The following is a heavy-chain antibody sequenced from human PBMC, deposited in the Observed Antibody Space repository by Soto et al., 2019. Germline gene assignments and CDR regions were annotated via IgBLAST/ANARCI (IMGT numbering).Heavy chain of an antibody. J-gene: IGHJ4*02. CDR2: IYSSGST. Sequence: SLTFTVSGGSISSGDYYWSWIRQPPGKGLEWIGYIYSSGSTNYNPSLKSRVTISVDTSKNQFSLKLSSVTAADTAVYYCARGSSYDILTGYSTPGPFDYWGQGTLVTVSS. D-gene: IGHD3-9*01. V-gene: IGHV4-61*08. CDR3: ARGSSYDILTGYSTPGPFDY. CDR1: GGSISSGDYY.